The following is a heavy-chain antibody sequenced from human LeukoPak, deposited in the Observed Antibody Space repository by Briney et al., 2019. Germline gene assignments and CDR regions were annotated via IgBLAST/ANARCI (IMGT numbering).Heavy chain of an antibody. J-gene: IGHJ4*02. CDR2: IYSGGST. D-gene: IGHD3-10*01. CDR1: GFTVSSNY. CDR3: ARENSGSSLDY. V-gene: IGHV3-53*01. Sequence: GGSLRLSCAASGFTVSSNYMSWVRQAPGKGLEWVSVIYSGGSTYYADSVKGRLTTSRDNSKNTLYLQMNSLRAEDTAVYYCARENSGSSLDYWGQGTLVTVSS.